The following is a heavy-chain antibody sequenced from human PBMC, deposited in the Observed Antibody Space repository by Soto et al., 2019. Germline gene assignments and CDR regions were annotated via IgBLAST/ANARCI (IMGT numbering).Heavy chain of an antibody. V-gene: IGHV3-33*01. CDR1: GFTFGAYG. Sequence: GGSLRLSCAASGFTFGAYGMHWVRQAPGKGLEWVSIIWYDGSNKYYADSVKGRFTISRDNSNNMLYLQMSSLRAEDTAVYHCARDLYYDRSGYWSLDYWGQGTPVTVSS. J-gene: IGHJ4*02. D-gene: IGHD3-22*01. CDR2: IWYDGSNK. CDR3: ARDLYYDRSGYWSLDY.